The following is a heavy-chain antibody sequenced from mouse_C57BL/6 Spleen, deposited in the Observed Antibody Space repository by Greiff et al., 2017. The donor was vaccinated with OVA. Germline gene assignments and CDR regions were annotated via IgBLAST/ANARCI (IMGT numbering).Heavy chain of an antibody. CDR1: GFSFNTYA. CDR2: IRSKSNNYAT. J-gene: IGHJ1*03. D-gene: IGHD1-1*01. V-gene: IGHV10-1*01. Sequence: EVMLVESGGGLVQPKGSLKLSCAASGFSFNTYAMNWVRQAPGKGLEWVARIRSKSNNYATYYADSVKDRFTISRDDSESMLYLQMNNLKTEDTAMYYCVRLSYGKDWYFDVWGTGTTVTVSS. CDR3: VRLSYGKDWYFDV.